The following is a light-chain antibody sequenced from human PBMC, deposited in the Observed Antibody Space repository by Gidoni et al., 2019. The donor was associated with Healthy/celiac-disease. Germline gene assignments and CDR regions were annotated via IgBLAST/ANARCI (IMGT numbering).Light chain of an antibody. V-gene: IGKV1-5*03. CDR1: QSISSW. CDR2: KAS. CDR3: QQYNSYSPWT. J-gene: IGKJ1*01. Sequence: DIQMNQSPSTLSASVGDRVTITCRASQSISSWLAWYQQKPGKAPKLLIYKASSLASGVPSRFSGSGSGTEFTLSISSLQPDDFATYYCQQYNSYSPWTFGQGTKVEIK.